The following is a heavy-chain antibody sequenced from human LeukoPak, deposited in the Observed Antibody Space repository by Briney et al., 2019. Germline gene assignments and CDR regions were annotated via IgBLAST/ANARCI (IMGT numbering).Heavy chain of an antibody. CDR3: AKVGRGASYFDY. J-gene: IGHJ4*02. D-gene: IGHD1-26*01. Sequence: GGSLRLSCAAPGFTFSSYGMHWVRQAPGKGLEWVAVISYDGSNKYYADSVKGRFTNSRDNSKNTLYLQMNSLRAEDTGVYYCAKVGRGASYFDYWGQGTLVTVSS. V-gene: IGHV3-30*18. CDR2: ISYDGSNK. CDR1: GFTFSSYG.